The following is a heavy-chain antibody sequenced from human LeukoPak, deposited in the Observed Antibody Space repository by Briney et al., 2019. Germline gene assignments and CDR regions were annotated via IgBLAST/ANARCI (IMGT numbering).Heavy chain of an antibody. CDR2: INHSGST. Sequence: PSETLSLTCAVYGGSFSGYYWSWIRQPPGKGLEWIGEINHSGSTNYNPSLKSRVTISVDTSKNQFSLKLSSVTAADTAVYYCARVGDGYRYSFDYWGQGTLVTVSS. CDR3: ARVGDGYRYSFDY. V-gene: IGHV4-34*01. CDR1: GGSFSGYY. J-gene: IGHJ4*02. D-gene: IGHD5-24*01.